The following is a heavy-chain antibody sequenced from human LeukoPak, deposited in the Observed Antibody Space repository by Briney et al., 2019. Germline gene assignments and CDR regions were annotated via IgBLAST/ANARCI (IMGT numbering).Heavy chain of an antibody. CDR1: GFTFSRYA. Sequence: GGSLRLSCAASGFTFSRYAIHWVRQAPGKGLEWVAVISCCGRDKHHADSVKGRFTLSRDNSKNTLYLQTNSLRAEDTAVYYCARDLRRFAAYYFDYWGQGTLVTVSS. J-gene: IGHJ4*02. CDR3: ARDLRRFAAYYFDY. V-gene: IGHV3-30*03. D-gene: IGHD5/OR15-5a*01. CDR2: ISCCGRDK.